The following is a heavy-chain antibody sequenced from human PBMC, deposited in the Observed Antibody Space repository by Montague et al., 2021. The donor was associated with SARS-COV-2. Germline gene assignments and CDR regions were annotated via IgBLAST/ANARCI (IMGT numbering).Heavy chain of an antibody. Sequence: SETLSLTRAVYGGSLSDYFWTWIRQPPGKGLEWIGEINHRGTSNYNPSLKSRVSISVDTSKNQFSLYLGSVTAADTAVYYCARGRQHFNMIVVVMTGGEYYFDCWGQGTLVTVSS. V-gene: IGHV4-34*01. J-gene: IGHJ4*02. CDR1: GGSLSDYF. CDR2: INHRGTS. CDR3: ARGRQHFNMIVVVMTGGEYYFDC. D-gene: IGHD3-22*01.